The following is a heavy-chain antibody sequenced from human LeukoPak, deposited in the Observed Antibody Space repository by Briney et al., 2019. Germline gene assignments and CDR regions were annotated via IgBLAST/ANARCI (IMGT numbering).Heavy chain of an antibody. Sequence: GGSLRLSCAASGFTFSGSSIHWVRQASGKGLEWVGRIRSKANSYATAYAASVAGRFTISRDDLQNTAYLQMNSLKTEDAAVYYCSRYVDTPLDYWGQGALVTVSS. CDR2: IRSKANSYAT. CDR3: SRYVDTPLDY. J-gene: IGHJ4*02. CDR1: GFTFSGSS. D-gene: IGHD5-18*01. V-gene: IGHV3-73*01.